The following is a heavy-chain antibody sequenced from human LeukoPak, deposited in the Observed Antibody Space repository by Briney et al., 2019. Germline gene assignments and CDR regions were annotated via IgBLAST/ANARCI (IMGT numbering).Heavy chain of an antibody. Sequence: ASVKVSCKASGGTFSSYAISWVRQAPGQGLEWMGKIIPILGIANYAQKFQGRVTITADKSTSTAYMELSSLRSEDTAVYYCASRAAAGTLFDYWGQGTLVTVSS. J-gene: IGHJ4*02. D-gene: IGHD6-13*01. CDR2: IIPILGIA. V-gene: IGHV1-69*04. CDR1: GGTFSSYA. CDR3: ASRAAAGTLFDY.